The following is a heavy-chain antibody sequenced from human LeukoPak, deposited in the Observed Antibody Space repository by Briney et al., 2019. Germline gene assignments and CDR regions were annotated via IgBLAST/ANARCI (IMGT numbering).Heavy chain of an antibody. CDR3: ARYYYSTSLRGRGTFDI. Sequence: GGSLRLSCAGSGFTFGGYGMHWFRQTPGKGLEWVAVIAYDGSRAFYADSVKGRFTISRDNSKNTMSVQMDDLRAEDTAVYYCARYYYSTSLRGRGTFDIWGQGTMVTVSS. J-gene: IGHJ3*02. CDR2: IAYDGSRA. CDR1: GFTFGGYG. D-gene: IGHD6-6*01. V-gene: IGHV3-33*01.